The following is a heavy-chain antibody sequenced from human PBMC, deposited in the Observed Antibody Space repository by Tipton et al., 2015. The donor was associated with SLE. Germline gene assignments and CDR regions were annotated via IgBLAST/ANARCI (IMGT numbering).Heavy chain of an antibody. J-gene: IGHJ4*02. CDR1: GGSINSYY. V-gene: IGHV4-59*08. CDR2: IYYSGST. D-gene: IGHD2-2*01. CDR3: ARQSIVVVPAAFDY. Sequence: TLSLTCTVSGGSINSYYWSWIRQPPGKGLEWIGNIYYSGSTNYNPSLKRRVTMSIDTSKNQFSLKLSSVTAADTAVYYCARQSIVVVPAAFDYWGQGTLVTVSS.